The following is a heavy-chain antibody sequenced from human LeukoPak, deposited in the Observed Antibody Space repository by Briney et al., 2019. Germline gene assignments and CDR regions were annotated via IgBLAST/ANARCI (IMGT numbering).Heavy chain of an antibody. J-gene: IGHJ6*02. CDR1: GFTFSSYG. D-gene: IGHD5-18*01. CDR2: ISNDGSNK. V-gene: IGHV3-30*18. Sequence: GGSLRLSCAASGFTFSSYGMHWVRQAPGKGLEWVAVISNDGSNKYYADSVKGRFTISRDNSKNTLYLQMNSLRAEDTAVYYCAKVPRGRIQLWTMDVWGQGTTVTVSS. CDR3: AKVPRGRIQLWTMDV.